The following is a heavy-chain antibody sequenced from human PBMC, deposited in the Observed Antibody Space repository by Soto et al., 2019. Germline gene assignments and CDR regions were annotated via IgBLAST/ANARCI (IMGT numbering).Heavy chain of an antibody. CDR1: GFTFSSYG. J-gene: IGHJ3*02. CDR2: IWYDGSNK. D-gene: IGHD3-16*02. Sequence: GGSLRLSCVASGFTFSSYGMHWVRQAPGKGLEWVAVIWYDGSNKYYADSVKGRFTISRDNSKNTLYLQMNSLRAEDTAVYYCARDPGELSLYHAFDIWGQGTMVTVSS. V-gene: IGHV3-33*01. CDR3: ARDPGELSLYHAFDI.